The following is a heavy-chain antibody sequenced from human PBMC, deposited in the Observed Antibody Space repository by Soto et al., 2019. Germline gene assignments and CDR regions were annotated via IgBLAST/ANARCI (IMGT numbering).Heavy chain of an antibody. J-gene: IGHJ4*02. CDR1: GYTFASYG. V-gene: IGHV1-18*01. CDR2: ISTYNGNT. Sequence: QVQLVQSGAEVKKPGASVKVSCKASGYTFASYGISWVRQAPGQGLEWMGWISTYNGNTNYAQKLQGRVTMTTDTSTRTAYRELRSLRSDDTAVYYCARDPHGDYSSDYWGQGTLVTVSS. CDR3: ARDPHGDYSSDY. D-gene: IGHD2-21*02.